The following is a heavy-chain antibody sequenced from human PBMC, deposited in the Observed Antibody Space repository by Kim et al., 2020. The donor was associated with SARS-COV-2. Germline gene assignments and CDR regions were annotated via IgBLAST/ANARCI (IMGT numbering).Heavy chain of an antibody. CDR3: ARRGGSYGGYFQH. J-gene: IGHJ1*01. Sequence: NPSLKSRVTISVDTSKNQFSLKLSSVTAADTAVYYCARRGGSYGGYFQHWGQGTLVTVSS. V-gene: IGHV4-59*08. D-gene: IGHD1-26*01.